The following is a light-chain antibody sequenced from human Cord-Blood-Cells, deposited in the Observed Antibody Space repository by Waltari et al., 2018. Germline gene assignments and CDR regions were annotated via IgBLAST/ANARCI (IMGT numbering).Light chain of an antibody. J-gene: IGLJ3*02. CDR3: QVWDSSSDHRV. Sequence: SYVLTQPPSVSVAPGKTARITCGGNHIGSKSQHWYQQKPGQAPVLVISDDSDRPSVIPERFSGSNSGNPATLTISRVEAWDEADYYCQVWDSSSDHRVFGGGTKLTVL. CDR1: HIGSKS. CDR2: DDS. V-gene: IGLV3-21*04.